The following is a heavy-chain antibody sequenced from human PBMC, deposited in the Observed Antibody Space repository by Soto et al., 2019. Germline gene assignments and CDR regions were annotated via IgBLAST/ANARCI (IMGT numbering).Heavy chain of an antibody. CDR3: TITYCSSTSCYSYAFDI. J-gene: IGHJ3*02. CDR2: IRSKANSYAT. V-gene: IGHV3-73*01. D-gene: IGHD2-2*01. CDR1: GFTFSGSA. Sequence: AGGSLRLSCAASGFTFSGSAMHWVRQASGKGLEWVGRIRSKANSYATAYAASVKGRFTISRDDSKNTAYLQMNSLKTEDTAVYYCTITYCSSTSCYSYAFDIWGQGTMVTVPS.